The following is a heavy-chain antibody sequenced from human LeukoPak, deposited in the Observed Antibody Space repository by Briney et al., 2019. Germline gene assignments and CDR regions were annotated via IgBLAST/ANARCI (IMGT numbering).Heavy chain of an antibody. V-gene: IGHV1-18*01. CDR2: ISAYNGNT. D-gene: IGHD2-2*01. Sequence: ASVKVSCKASGYTFTSYGISWVRQAPGQGLEWMGWISAYNGNTNYAQKLQGRVTMTTDTSTSTAYMELRSLRSDDTAVYYCARVALGRSSTSCYGWFDPWGQGTLVTVSS. J-gene: IGHJ5*02. CDR1: GYTFTSYG. CDR3: ARVALGRSSTSCYGWFDP.